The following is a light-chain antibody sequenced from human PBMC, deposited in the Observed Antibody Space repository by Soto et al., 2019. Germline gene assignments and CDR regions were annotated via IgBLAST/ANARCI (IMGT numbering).Light chain of an antibody. V-gene: IGLV1-44*01. J-gene: IGLJ3*02. CDR2: STN. CDR3: ATWDDSLDGRV. CDR1: NSNIGSNT. Sequence: QSVLTQPPSASGTPGQRVTISCSGRNSNIGSNTVNWYQQFPGSAPKLLIYSTNQRPSGVPDRFSGSKSGTSASLAISGLQSEDEADYYCATWDDSLDGRVFGGGTKLTVL.